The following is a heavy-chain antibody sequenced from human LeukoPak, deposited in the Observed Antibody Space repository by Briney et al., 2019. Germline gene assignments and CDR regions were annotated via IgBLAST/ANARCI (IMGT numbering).Heavy chain of an antibody. D-gene: IGHD3-22*01. CDR1: GFPFSSCA. Sequence: GGSLRLSRAASGFPFSSCAMLWVRKAPGKGLEGVSAISGSGGRTYYADSLKGRFTISRNNSKNTLYLQMNSLRAKDTAVYYCAKDPAQHYYDSSGFMGYFQRWGQGTLVTVSS. V-gene: IGHV3-23*01. J-gene: IGHJ1*01. CDR2: ISGSGGRT. CDR3: AKDPAQHYYDSSGFMGYFQR.